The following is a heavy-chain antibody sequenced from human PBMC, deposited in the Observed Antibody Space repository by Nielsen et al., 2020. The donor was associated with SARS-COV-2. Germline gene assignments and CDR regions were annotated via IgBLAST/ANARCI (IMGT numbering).Heavy chain of an antibody. CDR1: GFTFSSYW. CDR2: IKQDGSEK. V-gene: IGHV3-7*05. CDR3: ARVDGDYDHLDY. D-gene: IGHD4-17*01. Sequence: GESLKISCAASGFTFSSYWMSWVRQAPGKGLEWVANIKQDGSEKYYVDSVKGRFTISIDNAKNSLYLQMNSLRAEDTAVYYCARVDGDYDHLDYWGQGTLVTVSS. J-gene: IGHJ4*02.